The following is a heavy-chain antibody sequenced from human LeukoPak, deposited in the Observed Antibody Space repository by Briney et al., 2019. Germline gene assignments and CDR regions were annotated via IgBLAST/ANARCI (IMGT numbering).Heavy chain of an antibody. Sequence: GGSLRLSCAASGFTFSSYGMHWVRQAPGKGLEWVAFIRYDGSNKYYADSVKGRFTISRDNSKNTLYLQMNSLRAEDTVVYYCAKAGSGSYRWYYFDYWGQGTLVTVSS. V-gene: IGHV3-30*02. CDR3: AKAGSGSYRWYYFDY. J-gene: IGHJ4*02. CDR1: GFTFSSYG. D-gene: IGHD1-26*01. CDR2: IRYDGSNK.